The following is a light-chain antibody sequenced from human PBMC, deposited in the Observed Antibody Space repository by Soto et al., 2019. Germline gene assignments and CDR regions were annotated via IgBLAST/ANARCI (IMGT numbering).Light chain of an antibody. J-gene: IGKJ3*01. CDR2: AAS. V-gene: IGKV1-39*01. Sequence: DIHMTQSPSSLSASVGDRITIACRASESISTYLNWYQQRSGKAPKLLIYAASTLHSGVPSRFSGSGSGTEFTLTISSLQPEDFATYFCQQSSSTPCTFGPGTKLDVK. CDR1: ESISTY. CDR3: QQSSSTPCT.